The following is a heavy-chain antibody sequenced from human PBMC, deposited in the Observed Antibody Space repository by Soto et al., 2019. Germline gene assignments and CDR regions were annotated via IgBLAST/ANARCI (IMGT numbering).Heavy chain of an antibody. J-gene: IGHJ4*02. D-gene: IGHD3-16*01. CDR3: ARGRRGGALNFDY. Sequence: QVQLVESGGGVVQPGRSRRLSCAASGFTFSSYGMHWVRQAPGKGLEWVAVIWYDGSNKYYADSVKGRFTISRDNSKNTLYLQMNSLRAEDTAVYYCARGRRGGALNFDYWGQGTLVTVSS. V-gene: IGHV3-33*01. CDR1: GFTFSSYG. CDR2: IWYDGSNK.